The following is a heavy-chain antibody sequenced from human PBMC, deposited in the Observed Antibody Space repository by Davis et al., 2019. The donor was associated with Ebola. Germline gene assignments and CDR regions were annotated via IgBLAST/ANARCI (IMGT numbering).Heavy chain of an antibody. J-gene: IGHJ4*02. V-gene: IGHV4-39*07. Sequence: PSETLSLTCTVSGGSISSSSYYWGWIRQPPGKGLEWIGSIYYSGSTYYNPSLKSRVTISVDTSKNQFSPKLSSVTAADTAVYYCASFAVVIRPLEWLGESYFDYWGQGTLVTVSS. D-gene: IGHD3-3*01. CDR2: IYYSGST. CDR3: ASFAVVIRPLEWLGESYFDY. CDR1: GGSISSSSYY.